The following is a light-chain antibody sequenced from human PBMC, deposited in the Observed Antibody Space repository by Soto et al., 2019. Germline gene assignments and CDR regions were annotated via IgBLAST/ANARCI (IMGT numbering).Light chain of an antibody. CDR2: DVS. Sequence: QSALTQPASVSGSPGQSITISCTGTSSDVVSYNYVSWYQQHPGKAPKFMIYDVSNRPSGVSNRFSGSKSGNTASLTISGLQAEDEADYYCSSYTSSTTLVVFGGGTKLTVL. J-gene: IGLJ2*01. V-gene: IGLV2-14*01. CDR1: SSDVVSYNY. CDR3: SSYTSSTTLVV.